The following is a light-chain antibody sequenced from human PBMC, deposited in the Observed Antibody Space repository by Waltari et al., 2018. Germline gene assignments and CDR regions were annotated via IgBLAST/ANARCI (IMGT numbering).Light chain of an antibody. J-gene: IGKJ1*01. CDR1: QSIVRW. CDR3: HQYMSYPWT. V-gene: IGKV1-5*03. Sequence: DIQMTQSPAPLPASVGDRVTITCRASQSIVRWLAWYQQKPGKAPKLLISASAKLQSGVPSRVSGSGSGTDFTLTINGLQPDDFAIYYCHQYMSYPWTFGLGTKVEIK. CDR2: ASA.